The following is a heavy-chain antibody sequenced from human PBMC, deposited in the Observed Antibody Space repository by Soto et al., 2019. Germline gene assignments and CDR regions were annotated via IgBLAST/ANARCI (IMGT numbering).Heavy chain of an antibody. J-gene: IGHJ4*02. V-gene: IGHV4-31*03. CDR1: GGSISSGRYY. Sequence: SETLSLTCNVSGGSISSGRYYWSWVRQHPGKGLEWIGYIHNSGTTYYNPSLKSRVTISVDTSKNQFSLKVNSVSAADTAVFYCARGREEDYLFAGIDSWGQGTLVTVS. CDR2: IHNSGTT. CDR3: ARGREEDYLFAGIDS. D-gene: IGHD3-10*01.